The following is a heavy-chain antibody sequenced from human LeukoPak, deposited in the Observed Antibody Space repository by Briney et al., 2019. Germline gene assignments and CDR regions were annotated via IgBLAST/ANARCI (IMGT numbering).Heavy chain of an antibody. CDR1: GFTFSSYA. CDR2: ISGIGGST. D-gene: IGHD2-2*01. J-gene: IGHJ4*02. V-gene: IGHV3-23*01. Sequence: GGSLRLSCAASGFTFSSYAMSWVRQAPGKGMGWVSAISGIGGSTYYADSVKGRFTISRDNSKITLYLQMNSLRAEDTAVYYCAKAHPPIVVVPAAMVAFDYWGQGTLVTVSS. CDR3: AKAHPPIVVVPAAMVAFDY.